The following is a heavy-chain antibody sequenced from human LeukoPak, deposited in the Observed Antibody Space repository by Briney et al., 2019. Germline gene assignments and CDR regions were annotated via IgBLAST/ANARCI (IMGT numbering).Heavy chain of an antibody. D-gene: IGHD3-9*01. V-gene: IGHV1-8*01. CDR1: GYTFTSYD. CDR2: MNPNSGNT. CDR3: ARTQAYDILTGYPDGDAFDI. J-gene: IGHJ3*02. Sequence: ASVKVSCKASGYTFTSYDINWVRQATGQGLEWMGWMNPNSGNTGYAQKFQGRVTVTRNTSISTAYMELSSLRSEDTAVYYCARTQAYDILTGYPDGDAFDIWGQGTMVTVSS.